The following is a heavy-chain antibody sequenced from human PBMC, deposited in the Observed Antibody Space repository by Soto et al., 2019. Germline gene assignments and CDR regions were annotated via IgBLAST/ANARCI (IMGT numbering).Heavy chain of an antibody. CDR3: ATHNWNLDP. CDR2: IYYSGST. D-gene: IGHD1-7*01. V-gene: IGHV4-39*01. J-gene: IGHJ1*01. CDR1: GDSIRSTTYY. Sequence: QLQLQESGPGLVKPSETLSLTCTVSGDSIRSTTYYWGWIRQPPGKGLEWIGSIYYSGSTYYNPSLKGRVNISVDMSQNQFSLKLSSVTAADTAVYYCATHNWNLDPWGQGTLVTVSS.